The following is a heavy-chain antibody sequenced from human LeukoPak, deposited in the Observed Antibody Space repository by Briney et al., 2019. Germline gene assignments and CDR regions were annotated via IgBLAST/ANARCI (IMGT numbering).Heavy chain of an antibody. CDR1: GFTFSSYS. V-gene: IGHV3-21*01. J-gene: IGHJ3*02. CDR3: AREITFGGVIVPDAFDI. Sequence: GGSLRLSCAASGFTFSSYSMNWVRQAPGKGLEWVSSISSSSSYIYYADSVKGRFTISRDNAKNSLYLQMNSLRAEDTAVYYCAREITFGGVIVPDAFDIWGQGTMVTVSS. D-gene: IGHD3-16*02. CDR2: ISSSSSYI.